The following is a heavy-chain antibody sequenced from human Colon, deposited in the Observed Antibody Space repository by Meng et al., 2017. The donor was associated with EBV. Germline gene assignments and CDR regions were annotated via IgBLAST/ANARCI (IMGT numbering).Heavy chain of an antibody. CDR3: ARVPTTGYKDH. D-gene: IGHD3-9*01. Sequence: QVLLQQLGAGLLKPSATLSLTCTVNGGSFSGYVWSWVRQPPGKGMEWIGEVSHPGSANYNPSLKSRVTISVDASEKQFSLRLTSVTAADSAVYYCARVPTTGYKDHWGQGTLVTFSS. V-gene: IGHV4-34*01. CDR2: VSHPGSA. CDR1: GGSFSGYV. J-gene: IGHJ4*02.